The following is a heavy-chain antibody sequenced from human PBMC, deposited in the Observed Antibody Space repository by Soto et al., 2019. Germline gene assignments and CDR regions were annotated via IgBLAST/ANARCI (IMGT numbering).Heavy chain of an antibody. J-gene: IGHJ4*02. Sequence: EVQLVESGGGLVQPGGSLRLSCAASGFTFSSYSMNWVRQAPGKGLEWVSYISSSSGTISYADSAKGRFTISRDNAKNSLYLQMNSLRAEDTAVYYCARDQSSSWLSGDYWGQGTLVTVSS. V-gene: IGHV3-48*01. CDR3: ARDQSSSWLSGDY. CDR2: ISSSSGTI. D-gene: IGHD6-13*01. CDR1: GFTFSSYS.